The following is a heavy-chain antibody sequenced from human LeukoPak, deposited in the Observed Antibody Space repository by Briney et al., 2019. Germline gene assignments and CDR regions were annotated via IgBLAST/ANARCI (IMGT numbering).Heavy chain of an antibody. J-gene: IGHJ6*02. CDR1: GFTFSDYY. V-gene: IGHV3-11*01. CDR2: ISSSGSTI. D-gene: IGHD3-22*01. Sequence: GGSLRLSCAASGFTFSDYYMSWIRQAPGKGLEWVSYISSSGSTIYYADSVKGRFTISRDNAKNSLYLQMNSLTAEDTAVYYCARDDDPGSSGYYPNYYYYGMDVWGQGTTVTVSS. CDR3: ARDDDPGSSGYYPNYYYYGMDV.